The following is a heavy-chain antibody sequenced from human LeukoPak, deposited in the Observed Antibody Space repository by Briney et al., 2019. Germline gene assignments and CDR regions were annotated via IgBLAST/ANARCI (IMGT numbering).Heavy chain of an antibody. CDR3: ARGRGDYVNDADDFDH. CDR1: GFTFATYW. Sequence: AGSLRCYCAASGFTFATYWMTWVRQAPGKGLEWVANIEEDGSEKDYVDSVKGRFTISRDNAKKSLYLQMSSLRAEDTAVYYCARGRGDYVNDADDFDHWGQGTLVTVSS. J-gene: IGHJ4*02. V-gene: IGHV3-7*03. CDR2: IEEDGSEK. D-gene: IGHD4-17*01.